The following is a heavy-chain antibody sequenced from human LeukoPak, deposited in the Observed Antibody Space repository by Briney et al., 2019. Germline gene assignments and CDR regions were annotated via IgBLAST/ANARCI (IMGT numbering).Heavy chain of an antibody. D-gene: IGHD3-3*01. CDR1: GGSISTGVYY. CDR2: NT. J-gene: IGHJ2*01. Sequence: PSETLSLTCTASGGSISTGVYYWSWIRQHPGKGLEWIGYNTYYNPSLKSRVTISVDTSKSQLSLKLTSVTAADTAVYHCARAILTPSGFVWHFDLWGRGTLVTVSS. V-gene: IGHV4-31*03. CDR3: ARAILTPSGFVWHFDL.